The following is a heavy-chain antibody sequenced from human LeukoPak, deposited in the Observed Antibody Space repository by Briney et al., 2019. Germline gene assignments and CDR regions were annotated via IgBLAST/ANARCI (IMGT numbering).Heavy chain of an antibody. CDR3: AKDPRVGLGPVAGGWPQRHFPDI. CDR1: GDSVSSNSAA. V-gene: IGHV6-1*01. Sequence: SQTLSLTCAISGDSVSSNSAAWNWIRQSPSRGLEWLGRTYYRSKWYNDYAVSVKSRITINPDTSKNQFSLQLNSVTPEDTAVYYCAKDPRVGLGPVAGGWPQRHFPDIWGQGTMVTVSS. CDR2: TYYRSKWYN. D-gene: IGHD3-3*02. J-gene: IGHJ3*02.